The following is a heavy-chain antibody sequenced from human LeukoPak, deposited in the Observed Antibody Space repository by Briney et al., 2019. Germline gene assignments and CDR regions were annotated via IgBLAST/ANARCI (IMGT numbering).Heavy chain of an antibody. CDR2: ISTYNGNT. CDR1: GYTFTSYG. D-gene: IGHD2-21*01. Sequence: ASVKVSCKASGYTFTSYGISWVRQAPGQGLEWMGWISTYNGNTNYAQKFQGRVTMTRNTSISTAYMELSSLRSEDTAVYYCARDGGEDGLDYWGQGTLVTVSS. J-gene: IGHJ4*02. CDR3: ARDGGEDGLDY. V-gene: IGHV1-18*01.